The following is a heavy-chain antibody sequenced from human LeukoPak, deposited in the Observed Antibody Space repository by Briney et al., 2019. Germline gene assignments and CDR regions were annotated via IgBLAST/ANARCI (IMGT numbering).Heavy chain of an antibody. CDR2: IYESGQTT. D-gene: IGHD2-21*01. CDR3: AKDYRIGYSHHFDY. J-gene: IGHJ4*02. CDR1: GFNFKLSA. V-gene: IGHV3-23*01. Sequence: PGGSLRLSCAASGFNFKLSAMSWVRQAPEKGLEWVSGIYESGQTTHYADSVKGRFSISRDNSKNTLYLQMDSLRGEDTAIYYCAKDYRIGYSHHFDYWGQGALVTVSS.